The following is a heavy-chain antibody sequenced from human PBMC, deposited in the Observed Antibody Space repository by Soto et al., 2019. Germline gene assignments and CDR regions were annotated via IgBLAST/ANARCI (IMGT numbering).Heavy chain of an antibody. V-gene: IGHV4-39*01. CDR1: GGSISSSSYY. CDR2: IYYSGST. Sequence: QLQLQESGPGLVKPSETLSLTCTVSGGSISSSSYYWGWIRQPPGKGLEWIGSIYYSGSTYYNPSLKSRVTISVDTSKNQFSLKLSSVTAADTAVYYCARSGSYDDAFDIWGQGTMVTVSS. CDR3: ARSGSYDDAFDI. D-gene: IGHD1-26*01. J-gene: IGHJ3*02.